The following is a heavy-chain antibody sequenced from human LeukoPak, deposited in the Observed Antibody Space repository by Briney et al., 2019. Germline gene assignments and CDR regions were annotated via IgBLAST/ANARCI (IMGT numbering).Heavy chain of an antibody. V-gene: IGHV3-13*01. J-gene: IGHJ5*01. CDR3: TTAAAGTNWFDS. Sequence: GGSLRLSCAASGFTLSRPDMLWVRQSTGKRLEWVAVINTVGNAFYPASVKGRFTISRDVAKNSLSLQMNNLGAGDTAVYYCTTAAAGTNWFDSWGQGTPVTVPS. CDR2: INTVGNA. D-gene: IGHD6-25*01. CDR1: GFTLSRPD.